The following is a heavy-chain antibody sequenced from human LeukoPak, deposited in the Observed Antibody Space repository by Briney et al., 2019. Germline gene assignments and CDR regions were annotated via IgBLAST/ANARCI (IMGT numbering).Heavy chain of an antibody. CDR1: GFTFSSYS. J-gene: IGHJ4*02. CDR3: ARARPPPRGYRPGELLLFDY. D-gene: IGHD5-12*01. V-gene: IGHV3-48*01. CDR2: ISSSSLTI. Sequence: GGSLRLSCAASGFTFSSYSMNWVRQAPGKGLEWVSLISSSSLTIYYTDSVKGRFTISRDNAKNSLYLQMNSLRAEDTAVYYCARARPPPRGYRPGELLLFDYWGQGTLVTVSS.